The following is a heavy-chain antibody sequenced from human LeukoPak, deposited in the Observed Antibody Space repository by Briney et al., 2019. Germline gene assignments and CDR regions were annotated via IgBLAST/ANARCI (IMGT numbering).Heavy chain of an antibody. CDR1: GGSISSYY. V-gene: IGHV4-59*12. CDR3: ARAVTLRYFDWLLPYYMDV. CDR2: IYYSGST. J-gene: IGHJ6*03. Sequence: SETLSLTCTVSGGSISSYYWSWIRQPPGKGLEWIGYIYYSGSTNYNPSLKSRVTISVDTSKNQFSLKLSSVTAADTAAYYCARAVTLRYFDWLLPYYMDVWGKGTTVTVSS. D-gene: IGHD3-9*01.